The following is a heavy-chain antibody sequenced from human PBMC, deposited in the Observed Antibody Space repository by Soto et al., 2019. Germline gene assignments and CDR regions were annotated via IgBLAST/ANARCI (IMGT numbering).Heavy chain of an antibody. Sequence: ASVKASCKASGYTFTSYAMHWVRQAPGQRLEWMGWINAGNGNTKYSQKFRGRVTITRDTSASTAYMELSSLRSEDTAVYYCARDPGYSYGYNWGQGTLVTAPQ. CDR3: ARDPGYSYGYN. J-gene: IGHJ4*02. CDR1: GYTFTSYA. D-gene: IGHD5-18*01. V-gene: IGHV1-3*01. CDR2: INAGNGNT.